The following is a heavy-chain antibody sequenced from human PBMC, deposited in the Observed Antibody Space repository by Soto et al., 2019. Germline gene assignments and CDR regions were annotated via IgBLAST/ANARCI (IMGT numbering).Heavy chain of an antibody. Sequence: SVKVSCKASGGTFSSYAISWVRQAPGQGLEWMGGIIPIFGTANYAQKFQGRVTITADESTSTAYMELSSLRSEDTAVYYCARSRDDYGDYETQIDYWGQGTLVTVSS. V-gene: IGHV1-69*13. D-gene: IGHD4-17*01. CDR3: ARSRDDYGDYETQIDY. CDR1: GGTFSSYA. J-gene: IGHJ4*02. CDR2: IIPIFGTA.